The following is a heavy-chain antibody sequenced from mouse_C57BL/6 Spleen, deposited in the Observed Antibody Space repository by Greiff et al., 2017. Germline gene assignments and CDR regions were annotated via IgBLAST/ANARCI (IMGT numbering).Heavy chain of an antibody. CDR2: INYDGSST. CDR3: ARVGGSSSFAY. D-gene: IGHD1-1*01. J-gene: IGHJ3*01. V-gene: IGHV5-16*01. Sequence: EVQLVESEGGLVQPGSSMKLSCTASGFTFSDYYMAWVRQVPEKGLEWVANINYDGSSTYYLDSLKSRFIISRDNAKNILYLQMSSLKSEDTATYYCARVGGSSSFAYWGQGTLVTVSA. CDR1: GFTFSDYY.